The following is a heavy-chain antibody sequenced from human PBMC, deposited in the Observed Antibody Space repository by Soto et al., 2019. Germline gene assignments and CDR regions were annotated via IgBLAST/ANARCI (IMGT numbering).Heavy chain of an antibody. V-gene: IGHV3-33*01. Sequence: QVHLVDSGGGVVQPGRSLRLSCAASGFIFSSYGMHWVRQAPGKGLEWVAGIWFDGSNKYYADSVKGRFTISRDNSRNTLYLQMNGLRAEDTAVYYCARDAKSVETTGGLDYWGQGTLVTVSS. D-gene: IGHD1-26*01. CDR3: ARDAKSVETTGGLDY. J-gene: IGHJ4*02. CDR1: GFIFSSYG. CDR2: IWFDGSNK.